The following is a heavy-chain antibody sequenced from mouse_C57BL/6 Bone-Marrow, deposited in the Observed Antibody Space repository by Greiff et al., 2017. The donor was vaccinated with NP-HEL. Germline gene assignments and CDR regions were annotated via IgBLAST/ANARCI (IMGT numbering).Heavy chain of an antibody. CDR2: IDPENGDT. D-gene: IGHD1-1*02. V-gene: IGHV14-4*01. CDR3: TTDGGDY. J-gene: IGHJ4*01. Sequence: EVKLMESGAELVRPGASVKLSCTASGFNIKDDYMHWVKQRPEQGLEWIGWIDPENGDTEYASKFQGKATITADTSSNTAYLQLSSLTSEDTAVYYCTTDGGDYWGQGTAVTVSS. CDR1: GFNIKDDY.